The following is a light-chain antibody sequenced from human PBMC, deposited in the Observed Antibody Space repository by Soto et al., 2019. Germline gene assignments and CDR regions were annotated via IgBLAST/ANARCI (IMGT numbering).Light chain of an antibody. CDR2: EVN. V-gene: IGLV2-14*01. J-gene: IGLJ1*01. CDR1: SSDVGGYGY. CDR3: SSYRDRNTYV. Sequence: QSALTQPASVSGSPGQSITISCTGTSSDVGGYGYVSWYQQHPGKAPKVMIYEVNNRPSGVSGRFSGSKSGNTASLTISGLQAEDEADYYCSSYRDRNTYVFGTGTKLTVL.